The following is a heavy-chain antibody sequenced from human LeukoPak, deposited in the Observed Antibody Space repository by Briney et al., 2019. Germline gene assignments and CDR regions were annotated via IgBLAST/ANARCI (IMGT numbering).Heavy chain of an antibody. D-gene: IGHD3-10*01. J-gene: IGHJ6*03. V-gene: IGHV1-8*01. CDR3: ATKYYGSGSSYRSYYYYYMDV. CDR1: GYTFTSYD. Sequence: ASVKVSCKASGYTFTSYDINWVRQATGQGLQWTGWMNPNSGNTGYAQKFQGRVTMTRDTSISTAYMELSRLRSDDTAVYYCATKYYGSGSSYRSYYYYYMDVWGKGTTVTISS. CDR2: MNPNSGNT.